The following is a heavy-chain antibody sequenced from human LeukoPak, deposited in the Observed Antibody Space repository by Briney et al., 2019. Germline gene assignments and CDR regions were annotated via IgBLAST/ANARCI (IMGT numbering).Heavy chain of an antibody. V-gene: IGHV4-61*01. Sequence: LETLSLTCTVSGVSVSSGSYYWSWIRQPPGKGLEWIGYIYYSGSTNYNPSLKSRVTISVDTSKNQFSLKLSSVTAADTAVYYCAVTRTDYFDYWGQGTLVTVSS. J-gene: IGHJ4*02. CDR2: IYYSGST. D-gene: IGHD2-15*01. CDR1: GVSVSSGSYY. CDR3: AVTRTDYFDY.